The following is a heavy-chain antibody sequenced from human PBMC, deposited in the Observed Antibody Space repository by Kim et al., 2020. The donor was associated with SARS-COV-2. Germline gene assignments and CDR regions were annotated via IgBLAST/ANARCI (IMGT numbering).Heavy chain of an antibody. CDR3: ARAGYFDWSKGSYFDY. Sequence: GESLKISCKGSGYSFTSYWIGWVRQMPGKGLEWMGIIYPGDSDTRYSPSFQGQVTISADKSISTAYLQWSSLKASDTAMYYCARAGYFDWSKGSYFDYWGQGTLVTVSS. V-gene: IGHV5-51*01. CDR1: GYSFTSYW. CDR2: IYPGDSDT. J-gene: IGHJ4*02. D-gene: IGHD3-9*01.